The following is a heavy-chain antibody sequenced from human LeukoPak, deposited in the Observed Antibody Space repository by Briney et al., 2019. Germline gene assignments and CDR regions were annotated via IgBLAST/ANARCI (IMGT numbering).Heavy chain of an antibody. CDR2: ISGSGGTT. CDR3: AKHVRLRLGEYPYY. V-gene: IGHV3-23*01. J-gene: IGHJ4*02. D-gene: IGHD3-16*01. CDR1: GFTFSSYA. Sequence: GGSLRLSCAASGFTFSSYAMSWVRQAPGKGLEWVSAISGSGGTTYYADSVKGRFTISRDNSKNTLYLQMNSLRAEDTAVYYCAKHVRLRLGEYPYYWGQGTLVTVSS.